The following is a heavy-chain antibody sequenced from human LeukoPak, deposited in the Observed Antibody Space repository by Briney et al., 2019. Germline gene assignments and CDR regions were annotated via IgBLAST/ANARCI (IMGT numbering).Heavy chain of an antibody. CDR3: SRESGAFCPFGY. D-gene: IGHD1-26*01. CDR1: GGSIRSTNW. CDR2: ISLSGQT. J-gene: IGHJ4*02. Sequence: SETLPLTCGVSGGSIRSTNWWSWVRQPPGQGLEWIGEISLSGQTNFNPSLNGRVTMSLDESRNQLSLKLTSATAADTAIYYCSRESGAFCPFGYWGQGTLVIVPP. V-gene: IGHV4/OR15-8*02.